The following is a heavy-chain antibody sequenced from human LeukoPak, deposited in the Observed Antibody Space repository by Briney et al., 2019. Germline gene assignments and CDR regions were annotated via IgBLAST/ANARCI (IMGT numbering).Heavy chain of an antibody. CDR1: GGSFSGYY. CDR2: INHSGST. CDR3: ARRRGGSGSYHYYYYYMDV. V-gene: IGHV4-34*01. Sequence: SETLSLTCAVYGGSFSGYYWSWIRQPPGKGLEWIGEINHSGSTNYNPSLKIRVTISVDTSKNQFSLKLSSVTAADTAVYYCARRRGGSGSYHYYYYYMDVWGKGTMVTISS. J-gene: IGHJ6*03. D-gene: IGHD3-10*01.